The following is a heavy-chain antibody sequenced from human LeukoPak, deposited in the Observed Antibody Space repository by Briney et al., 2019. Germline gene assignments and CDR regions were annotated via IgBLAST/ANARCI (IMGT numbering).Heavy chain of an antibody. V-gene: IGHV1-18*01. CDR1: GYTFTSYG. Sequence: ASVKVSCTASGYTFTSYGISWVRQAPGQGLEWMGWISAYNGNTNYAQKLQGRVTMTTDTSTSTAYMELRSLRSDDTAVYYCARERDYGGKVDYWGQGTLVTVSS. D-gene: IGHD4-23*01. CDR2: ISAYNGNT. J-gene: IGHJ4*02. CDR3: ARERDYGGKVDY.